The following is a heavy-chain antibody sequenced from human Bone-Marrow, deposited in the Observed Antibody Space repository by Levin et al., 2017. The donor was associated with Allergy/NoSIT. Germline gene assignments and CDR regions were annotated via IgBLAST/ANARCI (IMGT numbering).Heavy chain of an antibody. Sequence: VASVKVSCKASGYTFTEYFMHWVRQAPGQGFEWMGRINPNSGGTYYAQKFQGRVTMSRDTSTSTAYMELDSLKSDDTAMYYCARSQSWEYSSDYWGQGTQVTVSS. CDR1: GYTFTEYF. V-gene: IGHV1-2*06. CDR2: INPNSGGT. J-gene: IGHJ4*02. D-gene: IGHD6-13*01. CDR3: ARSQSWEYSSDY.